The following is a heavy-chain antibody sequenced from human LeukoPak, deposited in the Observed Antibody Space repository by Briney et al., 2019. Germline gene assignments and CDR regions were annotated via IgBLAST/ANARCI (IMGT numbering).Heavy chain of an antibody. CDR1: GGSFSGYY. CDR3: ARGRHYYDILTGTSRYNWFDP. J-gene: IGHJ5*02. CDR2: INHSGST. D-gene: IGHD3-9*01. V-gene: IGHV4-34*01. Sequence: SETLSLTCAVYGGSFSGYYWSWIRQPPGEGLEWIGEINHSGSTNYNPSLKSRVTISVDTSKNQFSLKLSSVTAADTAVYYCARGRHYYDILTGTSRYNWFDPWGQGTLVTVSS.